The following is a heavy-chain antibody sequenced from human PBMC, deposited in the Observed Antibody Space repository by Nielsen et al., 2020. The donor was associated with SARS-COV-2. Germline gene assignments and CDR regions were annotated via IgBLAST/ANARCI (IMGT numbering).Heavy chain of an antibody. CDR2: IRSRLNSYAT. V-gene: IGHV3-73*01. Sequence: GESLKISCAASGFTFSGPAMHWVRQASGKGLEWVGRIRSRLNSYATAYAASAKGRFTTSRDDSSNTAYLQMNSLKTEDTAVYYCARQDSSGWFKYYYYMDVWGKGTTVTVSS. CDR1: GFTFSGPA. CDR3: ARQDSSGWFKYYYYMDV. J-gene: IGHJ6*03. D-gene: IGHD6-19*01.